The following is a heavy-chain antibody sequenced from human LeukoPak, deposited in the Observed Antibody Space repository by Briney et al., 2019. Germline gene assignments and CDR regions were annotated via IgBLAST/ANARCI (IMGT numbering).Heavy chain of an antibody. Sequence: GGSLRLSCAASGFTFSSYGMHWVRQAPGKGREWVAFIRYDGSNKYYADSVKGRFTISRDNSKNTLYLQMNSLRAEDTAVYYCAKPELLWFGEFNYDYWGQGTLVTVSS. J-gene: IGHJ4*02. V-gene: IGHV3-30*02. CDR3: AKPELLWFGEFNYDY. CDR2: IRYDGSNK. CDR1: GFTFSSYG. D-gene: IGHD3-10*01.